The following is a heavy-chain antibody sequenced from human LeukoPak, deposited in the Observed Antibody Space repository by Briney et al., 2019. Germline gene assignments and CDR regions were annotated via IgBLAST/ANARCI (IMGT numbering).Heavy chain of an antibody. Sequence: PSETLSLTCTVSGGSISGYYWSWIRQPAGKGLEWIGRIYSSGNTNYNPSLKSRVTMSVDTSKNQFSLKLDSVTAADTAVYYCAREGIVVARGFDFWGQGTLVTVSS. D-gene: IGHD2-21*01. CDR1: GGSISGYY. CDR3: AREGIVVARGFDF. CDR2: IYSSGNT. V-gene: IGHV4-4*07. J-gene: IGHJ4*02.